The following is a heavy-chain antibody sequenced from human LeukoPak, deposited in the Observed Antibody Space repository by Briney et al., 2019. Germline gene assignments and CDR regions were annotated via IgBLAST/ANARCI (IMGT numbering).Heavy chain of an antibody. CDR3: ARDLSRGSGYFGTY. D-gene: IGHD3-22*01. CDR1: GGTFSSYT. J-gene: IGHJ4*02. Sequence: SVKVSCKASGGTFSSYTISWVRQAPGQGLEWMGRIIPILGIANYAQKFQGRVTITADKSTNTAYMELRSLRSDDTAVYYCARDLSRGSGYFGTYWGQGTLVTVSS. V-gene: IGHV1-69*04. CDR2: IIPILGIA.